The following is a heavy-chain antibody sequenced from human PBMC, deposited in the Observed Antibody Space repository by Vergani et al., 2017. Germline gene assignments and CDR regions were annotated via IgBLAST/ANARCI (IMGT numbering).Heavy chain of an antibody. CDR3: ARVSGKVQWLERNYGMDV. V-gene: IGHV1-69*06. CDR2: IIPIFGTA. CDR1: GGTFSSYA. D-gene: IGHD6-19*01. Sequence: QVQLVQSGAEVKKPGSSVKVSCKASGGTFSSYAISWVRQAPGQGLEWMGGIIPIFGTANYAQKFQGRVTITAGKSTSTAYMELSSLRSEDTAVYYCARVSGKVQWLERNYGMDVWGQGTTVTVSS. J-gene: IGHJ6*02.